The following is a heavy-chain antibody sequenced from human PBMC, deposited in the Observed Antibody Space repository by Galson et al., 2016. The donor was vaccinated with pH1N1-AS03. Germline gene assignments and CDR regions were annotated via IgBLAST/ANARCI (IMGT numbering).Heavy chain of an antibody. CDR1: GFNVSNYW. D-gene: IGHD3-22*01. CDR3: ARVTDFYGSGGYSKLHAFDI. Sequence: SLRLSCAASGFNVSNYWMNWVRQAPGKGLVWVSLLNTDVSSTTYADSVKGRFTISRDNAKNTLYLQMNSLRAEDTAVYLGARVTDFYGSGGYSKLHAFDIWGQGTMVSVSS. CDR2: LNTDVSST. J-gene: IGHJ3*02. V-gene: IGHV3-74*01.